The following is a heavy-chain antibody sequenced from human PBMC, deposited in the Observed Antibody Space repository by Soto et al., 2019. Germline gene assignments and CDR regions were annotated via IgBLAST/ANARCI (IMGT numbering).Heavy chain of an antibody. D-gene: IGHD1-7*01. CDR2: FYYSGST. Sequence: QVQLQESGPGLVKPSETLSLTCTVSGGSISSFYWSWLRQPPGKGLEWIGYFYYSGSTNYNPSLKSRVTISVDTTKNQFSLKLSSVTAADTAVYYCARRYGTPFDYWGQGTLVTVSS. V-gene: IGHV4-59*01. J-gene: IGHJ4*02. CDR1: GGSISSFY. CDR3: ARRYGTPFDY.